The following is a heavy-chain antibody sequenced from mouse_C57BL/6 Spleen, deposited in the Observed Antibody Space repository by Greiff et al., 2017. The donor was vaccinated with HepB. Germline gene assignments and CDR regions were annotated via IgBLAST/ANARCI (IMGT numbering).Heavy chain of an antibody. CDR3: ARGGAHQGYAMDY. CDR2: IDPSDSYT. Sequence: QVQLKQPGAELVMPGASVKLSCKASGYTFTSYWMHWVKQRPGQGLEWIGEIDPSDSYTNYNQKFKGNSTLTVDKSSSTAYMQLSSLTSEDSAVYYCARGGAHQGYAMDYWGQGTSVTVSS. J-gene: IGHJ4*01. CDR1: GYTFTSYW. V-gene: IGHV1-69*01.